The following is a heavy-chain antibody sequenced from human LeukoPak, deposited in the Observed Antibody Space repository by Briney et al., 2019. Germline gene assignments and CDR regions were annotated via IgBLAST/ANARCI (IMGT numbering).Heavy chain of an antibody. Sequence: SETLSLTCSVSGYSINSGYYWGWIRQPPGKGLEWIGSIFHSGSTYYNPSLKSRLTISLDTSKNQFSLKLSSVTAADTAVYYCARVSRLRKYYYDSSGYYYHDAFDIWGQGTMVTVSS. CDR2: IFHSGST. CDR1: GYSINSGYY. D-gene: IGHD3-22*01. CDR3: ARVSRLRKYYYDSSGYYYHDAFDI. J-gene: IGHJ3*02. V-gene: IGHV4-38-2*01.